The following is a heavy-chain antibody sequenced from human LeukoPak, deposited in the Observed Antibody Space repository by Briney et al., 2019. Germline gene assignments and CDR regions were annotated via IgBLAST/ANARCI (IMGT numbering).Heavy chain of an antibody. V-gene: IGHV1-18*01. CDR1: GYTFTTYG. D-gene: IGHD3-22*01. J-gene: IGHJ4*02. Sequence: ASVKVSCKASGYTFTTYGISWVRQAPGQGLEWMGWISGYNGNTNYAQKFQGRVTMTRDTSISTAYMELSRLRSDDTAVYYCARGYRYGYDSSGYYGYWGQGTLVTVSS. CDR3: ARGYRYGYDSSGYYGY. CDR2: ISGYNGNT.